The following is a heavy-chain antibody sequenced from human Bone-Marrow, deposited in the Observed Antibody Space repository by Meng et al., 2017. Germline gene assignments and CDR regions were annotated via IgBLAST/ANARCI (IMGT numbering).Heavy chain of an antibody. Sequence: QHWHPGLVKSSAALSLTCTVSGGSISSYYWSWIRQPAGKGLEWIGRIYTSGSTNYNPSLKSRVTMSVDTSKNQFSLKLSSVTAADTAVYYCARDNYYDSSGYTRTYWYFDLWGRGTLVTVSS. D-gene: IGHD3-22*01. CDR1: GGSISSYY. CDR2: IYTSGST. V-gene: IGHV4-4*07. J-gene: IGHJ2*01. CDR3: ARDNYYDSSGYTRTYWYFDL.